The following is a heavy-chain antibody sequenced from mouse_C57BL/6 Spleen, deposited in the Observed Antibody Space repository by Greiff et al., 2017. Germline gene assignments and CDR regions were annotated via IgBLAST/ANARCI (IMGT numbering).Heavy chain of an antibody. CDR2: IYPGSGST. V-gene: IGHV1-55*01. J-gene: IGHJ2*01. CDR3: AREGGHYGSSYFDY. D-gene: IGHD1-1*01. Sequence: VQLQQPGAELVKPGASVKMSCKASGYTFTSYWITWVKQRPGQGLEWIGDIYPGSGSTNYNEKFKSKATLTVDTSSSTAYMQLSSLTSEDSAVYYCAREGGHYGSSYFDYWGQGTTLTVSS. CDR1: GYTFTSYW.